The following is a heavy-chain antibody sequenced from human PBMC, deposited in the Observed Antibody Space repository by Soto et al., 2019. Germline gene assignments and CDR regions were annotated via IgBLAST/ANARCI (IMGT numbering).Heavy chain of an antibody. D-gene: IGHD6-19*01. CDR1: GFTFDDYA. CDR2: ISWNSGSI. V-gene: IGHV3-9*01. J-gene: IGHJ2*01. CDR3: AKALIAVACYFDL. Sequence: EVQLVESGGGLVQPGRSLRLSCAASGFTFDDYAMHWVRQAPGKGLEWVSGISWNSGSIGYADSVKGRFTISRDNAKNSLYLQMNSLRAEDTALYYCAKALIAVACYFDLWGRGTLVTVSS.